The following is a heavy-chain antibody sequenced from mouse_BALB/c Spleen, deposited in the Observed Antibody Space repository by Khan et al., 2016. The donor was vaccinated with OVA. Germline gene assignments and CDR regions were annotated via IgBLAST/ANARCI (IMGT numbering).Heavy chain of an antibody. J-gene: IGHJ3*01. Sequence: QVQLKQSGAELVRPGVSVKISCKGSGYTFTDFTMHWVRQSHAMSLEWIGVISTYYGHATYNQEFKDKATLTVDKSSSTSYMELARLTSEDSAIYYCTRGVGGTRFAYWGQGTLVTVSA. CDR1: GYTFTDFT. CDR3: TRGVGGTRFAY. CDR2: ISTYYGHA. V-gene: IGHV1S137*01. D-gene: IGHD1-3*01.